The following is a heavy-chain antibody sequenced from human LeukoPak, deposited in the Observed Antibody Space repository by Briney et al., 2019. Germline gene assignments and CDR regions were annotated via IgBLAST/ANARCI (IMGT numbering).Heavy chain of an antibody. Sequence: GGSLRLSCAASGFTLGTYSTNCAHQTPVKGLNRLSSISTDSSYIYYGDSVRGRFTIARDNAKSSLSLQMNSLRAEDTSVYYCARSRAYYGSGNDVFDIWGQGTVVIVSS. CDR1: GFTLGTYS. CDR2: ISTDSSYI. J-gene: IGHJ3*02. V-gene: IGHV3-21*01. D-gene: IGHD3-10*01. CDR3: ARSRAYYGSGNDVFDI.